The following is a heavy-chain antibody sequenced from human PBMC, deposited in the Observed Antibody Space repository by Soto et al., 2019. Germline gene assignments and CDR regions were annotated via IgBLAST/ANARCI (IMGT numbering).Heavy chain of an antibody. CDR1: GDSVSSNSAA. CDR2: TYYRSKWYN. J-gene: IGHJ6*02. D-gene: IGHD3-10*01. Sequence: SQTLSLTCAISGDSVSSNSAAWNWIRQSPSRGLEWLGRTYYRSKWYNDYVVSVKSRISINPDTSKNQFSLQLNSVTPEDTAVYYCARGHRGSGDGYYYGMDVWGQGTTVTVSS. CDR3: ARGHRGSGDGYYYGMDV. V-gene: IGHV6-1*01.